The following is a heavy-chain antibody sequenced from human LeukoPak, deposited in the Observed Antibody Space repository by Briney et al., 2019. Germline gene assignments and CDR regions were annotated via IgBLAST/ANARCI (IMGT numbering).Heavy chain of an antibody. J-gene: IGHJ4*02. CDR2: ISGSGGST. V-gene: IGHV3-23*01. Sequence: GGSLRLSCAASGFTFSSYAMSWVGQAPGKGLEWVSAISGSGGSTYYADSVKGRFTISRDNSKNTLYLQMNSLRAEDTAVYYCAAPPPSYRHYYFDYWGQGTLVTVSS. CDR1: GFTFSSYA. CDR3: AAPPPSYRHYYFDY. D-gene: IGHD1-26*01.